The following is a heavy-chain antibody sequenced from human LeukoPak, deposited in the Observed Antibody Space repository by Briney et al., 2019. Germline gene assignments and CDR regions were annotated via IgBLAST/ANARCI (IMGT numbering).Heavy chain of an antibody. CDR3: ARDCSSTSCYVRKGDY. J-gene: IGHJ4*02. D-gene: IGHD2-2*01. CDR2: ISAYNGNT. CDR1: GYTFTSYG. V-gene: IGHV1-18*01. Sequence: ASVKVSCKASGYTFTSYGISWVRQAPGQGLEWMGWISAYNGNTNYAQKLQGRVTMTTDTSTSTAYMELRSLRSDDTAVYYCARDCSSTSCYVRKGDYWGQGTLVTVSS.